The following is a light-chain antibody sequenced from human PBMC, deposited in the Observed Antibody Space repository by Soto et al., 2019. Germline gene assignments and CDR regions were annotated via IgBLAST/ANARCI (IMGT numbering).Light chain of an antibody. CDR2: DVS. CDR3: CSYAGTFYV. CDR1: SSDFGGYNY. Sequence: SALTQPRSVSGSPGQSVTISCTGTSSDFGGYNYVSWYQHHPGKAPKLMIYDVSERPSGVPDRLSGSKSGNTASLTISGLQAEDEADYYCCSYAGTFYVFGTGTKVTVL. J-gene: IGLJ1*01. V-gene: IGLV2-11*01.